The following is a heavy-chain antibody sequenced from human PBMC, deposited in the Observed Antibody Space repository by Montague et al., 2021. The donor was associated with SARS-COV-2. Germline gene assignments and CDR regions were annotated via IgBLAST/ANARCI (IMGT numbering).Heavy chain of an antibody. CDR1: AGSLSSRSNY. CDR2: VYSAGST. V-gene: IGHV4-39*07. Sequence: SETLSLTCTVSAGSLSSRSNYWGWIRQPPGMGLQWIGSVYSAGSTYYSPSLKSRVTIPLDTSKNQFSLKLSSVTAADTAVYYCARYEYNRYWYNYWGQGALVTVSS. J-gene: IGHJ4*02. D-gene: IGHD2-8*02. CDR3: ARYEYNRYWYNY.